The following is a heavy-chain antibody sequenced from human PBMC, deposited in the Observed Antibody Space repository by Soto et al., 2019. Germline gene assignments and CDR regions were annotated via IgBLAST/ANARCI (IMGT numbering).Heavy chain of an antibody. CDR3: ARAPLYDYVGGSYRPFDY. D-gene: IGHD3-16*02. CDR2: IIPIFGTA. J-gene: IGHJ4*02. CDR1: GGTFSSYA. Sequence: SVKVSCKASGGTFSSYAISWVRQAPGQGLEWMGGIIPIFGTANYAQKFQGRVTITADESTSTAYMELSSLRSEDTAVYYCARAPLYDYVGGSYRPFDYWGQGTLVTVSS. V-gene: IGHV1-69*13.